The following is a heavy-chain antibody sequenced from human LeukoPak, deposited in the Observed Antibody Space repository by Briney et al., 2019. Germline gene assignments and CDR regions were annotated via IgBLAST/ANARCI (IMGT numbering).Heavy chain of an antibody. D-gene: IGHD2-2*01. CDR2: ISAYNGNT. CDR3: ARGGFVVVPAAPRYYYYGMDV. J-gene: IGHJ6*02. CDR1: GYTFTSYG. V-gene: IGHV1-18*01. Sequence: ASVKVSCKASGYTFTSYGISWVRQAPGQGLEWMGWISAYNGNTNYAQKLQGRVTMTTDTSTSTAYMELRSLRSDDTAVYYCARGGFVVVPAAPRYYYYGMDVWGQGTTVTVSS.